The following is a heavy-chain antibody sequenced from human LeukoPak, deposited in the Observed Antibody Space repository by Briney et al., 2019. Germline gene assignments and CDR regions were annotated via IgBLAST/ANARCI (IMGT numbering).Heavy chain of an antibody. CDR2: FDPEDGET. J-gene: IGHJ4*02. V-gene: IGHV1-24*01. Sequence: ASVKVSCKVSGCTLTELSMHWVRQIPGKGLEWMGGFDPEDGETIYGQKFQGRVSMTEDTSTDTAYMELSSLRSEDTAVYYCAPRRKAYYYDSSPYYNFDYWGQGTLVTVSS. CDR1: GCTLTELS. D-gene: IGHD3-22*01. CDR3: APRRKAYYYDSSPYYNFDY.